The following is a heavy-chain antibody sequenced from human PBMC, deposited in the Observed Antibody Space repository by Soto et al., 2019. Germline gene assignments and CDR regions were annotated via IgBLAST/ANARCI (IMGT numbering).Heavy chain of an antibody. Sequence: HPGGSLRLSCATSGLTFSNYAMSWVRQAPGGGLEWVSSMSGSSSTTYYADSVRGRFTISRDMSKKTVHLRMNNLRADDTGVYFCAREMWGWGYDIFGVDISFDHWGQGTPVTVSS. D-gene: IGHD3-9*01. V-gene: IGHV3-23*01. CDR2: MSGSSSTT. CDR3: AREMWGWGYDIFGVDISFDH. CDR1: GLTFSNYA. J-gene: IGHJ4*02.